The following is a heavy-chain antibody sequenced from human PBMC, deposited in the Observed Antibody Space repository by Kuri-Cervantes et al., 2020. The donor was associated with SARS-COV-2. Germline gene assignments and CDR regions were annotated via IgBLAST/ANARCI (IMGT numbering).Heavy chain of an antibody. Sequence: GESLKISCAASGFTFSSYWMSWVRQALGKGLEWVANIKQDGSEKYYVDSVKGRFTISRDNAKNSLYLQMNSLRAEDTAVYYCGRGRDCSSPSCYGVSDWWGQGTLVTVSS. CDR3: GRGRDCSSPSCYGVSDW. J-gene: IGHJ4*02. V-gene: IGHV3-7*01. CDR2: IKQDGSEK. CDR1: GFTFSSYW. D-gene: IGHD2-2*01.